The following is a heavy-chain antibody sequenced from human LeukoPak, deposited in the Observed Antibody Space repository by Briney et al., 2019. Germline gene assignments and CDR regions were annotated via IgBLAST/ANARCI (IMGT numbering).Heavy chain of an antibody. V-gene: IGHV3-9*01. CDR2: ISWNSGSS. J-gene: IGHJ4*02. Sequence: GGSLRLSCAASGFTFDDYAMHWVRQAPGKGLEWVSGISWNSGSSGYADSVKGRFTISRDNAKNSLYLQMNSLRAEDTALYYCAKDTGYSSGWSVNYFDYWGQGTLVTVSS. CDR3: AKDTGYSSGWSVNYFDY. CDR1: GFTFDDYA. D-gene: IGHD6-19*01.